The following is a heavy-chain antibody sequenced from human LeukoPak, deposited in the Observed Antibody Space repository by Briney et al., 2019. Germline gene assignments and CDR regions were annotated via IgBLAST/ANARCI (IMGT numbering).Heavy chain of an antibody. CDR2: IKSKTDGGTT. CDR3: TTMVRGY. Sequence: AGGSPRLSCAASGFTFSDAWMSWVRQAPGKGLEWVGRIKSKTDGGTTAYAAPAKGRFTISRDDSKNTLYLQMNSLKTEDTAVYYWTTMVRGYWGQGTLVTVSP. D-gene: IGHD3-10*01. CDR1: GFTFSDAW. V-gene: IGHV3-15*01. J-gene: IGHJ4*02.